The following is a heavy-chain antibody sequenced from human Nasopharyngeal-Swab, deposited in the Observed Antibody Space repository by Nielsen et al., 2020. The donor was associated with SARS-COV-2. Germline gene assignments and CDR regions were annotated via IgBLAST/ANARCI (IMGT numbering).Heavy chain of an antibody. CDR3: ARHFYSRSSRLLYLDY. D-gene: IGHD6-6*01. V-gene: IGHV1-3*01. CDR2: INAGNGDT. CDR1: GYNFAVYI. J-gene: IGHJ4*02. Sequence: ASVKVSCKASGYNFAVYIMHWVRQAPGQGREWRGWINAGNGDTKYSQKFQDRVTFTRDTSADTAYMELSSLRSEDTAVYFCARHFYSRSSRLLYLDYWGQGTLVTVSS.